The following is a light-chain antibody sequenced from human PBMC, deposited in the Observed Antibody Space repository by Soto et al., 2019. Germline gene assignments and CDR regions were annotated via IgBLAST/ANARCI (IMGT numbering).Light chain of an antibody. Sequence: VVTQSPGTLSLSPGERATLSCRASQRVSGRYLVWYQQKPGRAPSLLIYGATNRARDTPYRFTGSGSGTDFTLTISRLEPEDFAVYYCQQYDSSSVTFGGGTKVEIK. V-gene: IGKV3-20*01. CDR2: GAT. CDR3: QQYDSSSVT. CDR1: QRVSGRY. J-gene: IGKJ4*01.